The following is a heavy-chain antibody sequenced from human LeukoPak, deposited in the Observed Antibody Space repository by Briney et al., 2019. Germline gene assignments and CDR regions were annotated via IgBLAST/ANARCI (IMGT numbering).Heavy chain of an antibody. CDR3: ARDDGDYEAGY. V-gene: IGHV3-11*01. CDR2: ISSSGTTA. J-gene: IGHJ4*02. Sequence: GGSLRLSCAASGFTFSDYYMSWIRQAPGKGLEWVSYISSSGTTAYYADSVKGRFAISRDNAKNSLCLQLNSLRAEDTAVYYCARDDGDYEAGYWGQGTLVTVSS. CDR1: GFTFSDYY. D-gene: IGHD4-17*01.